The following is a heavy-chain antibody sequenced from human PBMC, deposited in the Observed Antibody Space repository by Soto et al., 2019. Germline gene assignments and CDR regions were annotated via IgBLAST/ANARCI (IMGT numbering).Heavy chain of an antibody. Sequence: QVQLVQSGAEVKKPGASVKVSCKASGYTFTSYGISWVRQAPGQGLEWMGWISAYNGNTNYAQKLQGRVTMTTDTSTSTAEMERRSLRSDDTAVYYCARDRHHDRRPGDHKVNDWYFDLWGRGTLVTVSS. D-gene: IGHD3-22*01. CDR2: ISAYNGNT. CDR3: ARDRHHDRRPGDHKVNDWYFDL. J-gene: IGHJ2*01. V-gene: IGHV1-18*01. CDR1: GYTFTSYG.